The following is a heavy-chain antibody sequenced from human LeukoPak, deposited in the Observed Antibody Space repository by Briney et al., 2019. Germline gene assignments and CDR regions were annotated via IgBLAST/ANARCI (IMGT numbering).Heavy chain of an antibody. D-gene: IGHD6-13*01. V-gene: IGHV3-7*03. Sequence: GGSLRLSCAASGFIFGSYWMSWVRQVPGKGLEWVANIKQEGSETYYVDSVEGRFTISRDNAKNSLFLQMNSLRADDTALYYCARGVTSAWYLRYYFEYWGQGILVTVSS. J-gene: IGHJ4*02. CDR2: IKQEGSET. CDR3: ARGVTSAWYLRYYFEY. CDR1: GFIFGSYW.